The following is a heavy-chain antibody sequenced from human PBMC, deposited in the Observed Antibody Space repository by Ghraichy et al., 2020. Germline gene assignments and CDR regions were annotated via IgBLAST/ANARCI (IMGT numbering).Heavy chain of an antibody. CDR2: ISGSGGST. V-gene: IGHV3-23*01. D-gene: IGHD3-22*01. CDR1: GFTFSSYA. CDR3: AKDGVWQNYYDSSGYPDPLDY. Sequence: GGSLRLSCAASGFTFSSYAMSWVRQAPGKGLEWVSAISGSGGSTYYADSVKGRFTISRDNSKNTLYLQMNSLRAEDTAVYYCAKDGVWQNYYDSSGYPDPLDYWGQGTLVTVSS. J-gene: IGHJ4*02.